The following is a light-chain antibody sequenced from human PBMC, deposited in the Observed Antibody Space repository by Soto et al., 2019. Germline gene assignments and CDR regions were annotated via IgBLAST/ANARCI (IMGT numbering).Light chain of an antibody. Sequence: DIQMTQSPSTLSASVGDRVTITCRASQSISSWLAWYQQKPGKAPKLLIYKASSLESGVPSRFSGSGSGTEFTLTFSSLQPDDFATDYCQQYNSYSLTFGGGTKVEIK. CDR2: KAS. CDR1: QSISSW. V-gene: IGKV1-5*03. J-gene: IGKJ4*01. CDR3: QQYNSYSLT.